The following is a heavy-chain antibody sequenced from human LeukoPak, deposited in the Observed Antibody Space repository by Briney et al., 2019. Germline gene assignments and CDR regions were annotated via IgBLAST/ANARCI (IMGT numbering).Heavy chain of an antibody. D-gene: IGHD1-1*01. CDR3: ARVNINNWHSCDY. CDR2: IYHSGSP. V-gene: IGHV4-4*02. J-gene: IGHJ4*02. CDR1: GGSISSNNW. Sequence: SETLFLTCAVSGGSISSNNWWGWFRQPPEKGLEWIGEIYHSGSPNYNPSLKSRVTISVDKSRNHFSLNLSSVTAADTAVYYCARVNINNWHSCDYWGQGTLVTVSS.